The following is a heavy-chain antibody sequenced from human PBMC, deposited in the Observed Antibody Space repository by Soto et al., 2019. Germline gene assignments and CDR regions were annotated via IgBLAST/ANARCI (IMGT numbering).Heavy chain of an antibody. J-gene: IGHJ6*02. CDR3: ARDLLWKQLVFSYYYGMDV. Sequence: GGSLRLSCAASGFTFSSYGMHWVRQAPGKGLEWVAVIWYDGSNKYYADSVKGRFTISRDNSKNTLYLQMNSLRAEDTAVYYCARDLLWKQLVFSYYYGMDVWGQGTTVTVSS. CDR1: GFTFSSYG. CDR2: IWYDGSNK. V-gene: IGHV3-33*01. D-gene: IGHD6-13*01.